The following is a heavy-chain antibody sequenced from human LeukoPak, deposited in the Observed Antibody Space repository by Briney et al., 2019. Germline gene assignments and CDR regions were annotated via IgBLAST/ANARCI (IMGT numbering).Heavy chain of an antibody. CDR3: ARYRHSSSSGSREVRFDP. CDR2: INTNTGNP. CDR1: GYTFTSYA. J-gene: IGHJ5*02. D-gene: IGHD6-6*01. Sequence: AASVKGSCKASGYTFTSYAMNWVRQAPGQGLEWMGWINTNTGNPTYAQGFTGRFVFSLDTSVSTAYLQISSLKAEDTAVYYCARYRHSSSSGSREVRFDPWGQGTLVTVSS. V-gene: IGHV7-4-1*02.